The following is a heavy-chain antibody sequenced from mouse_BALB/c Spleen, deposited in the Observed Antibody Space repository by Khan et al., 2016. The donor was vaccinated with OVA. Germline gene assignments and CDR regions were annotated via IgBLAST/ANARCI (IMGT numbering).Heavy chain of an antibody. CDR1: GFTFSKYA. CDR2: ISSGGGSYI. Sequence: EVELVEPGGGLVKPGDSLKLSCAAAGFTFSKYAMSWVRQTPEKRLEWVATISSGGGSYIYYPDSVKGRFTIFRDNAKNTLYLQMSSLRSEDTATYYCSRVYFCYFDYWGEGTTLTVSS. V-gene: IGHV5-9-3*01. D-gene: IGHD1-1*01. CDR3: SRVYFCYFDY. J-gene: IGHJ2*01.